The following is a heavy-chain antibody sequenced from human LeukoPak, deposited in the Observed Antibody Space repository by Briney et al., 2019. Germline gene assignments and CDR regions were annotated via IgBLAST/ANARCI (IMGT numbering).Heavy chain of an antibody. D-gene: IGHD3-22*01. J-gene: IGHJ4*02. V-gene: IGHV4-34*01. CDR3: ARDDSSGYYRLFDY. CDR1: GGSFSGYY. CDR2: VNHSGST. Sequence: SETLSLTCAVYGGSFSGYYWSWIRQPPGKGLEWIGEVNHSGSTNYNPSLKSRVTISVDTSKNQFSLKLSSVTAADTAVYYCARDDSSGYYRLFDYWGQGTLVTVSS.